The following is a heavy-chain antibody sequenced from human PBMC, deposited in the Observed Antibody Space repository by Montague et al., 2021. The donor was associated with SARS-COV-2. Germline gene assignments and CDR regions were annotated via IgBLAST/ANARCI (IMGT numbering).Heavy chain of an antibody. Sequence: SETLSLTCTVSGGSISSYYWSWIRQPPGKGLEWIGYIYYSGSTNYNPSLKGQVTISVDTSKNQFSLKLSSVTAADTAVYYCARHALGYFDWLNEGYFDYWGQGTLVTVSS. CDR2: IYYSGST. CDR1: GGSISSYY. D-gene: IGHD3-9*01. J-gene: IGHJ4*02. CDR3: ARHALGYFDWLNEGYFDY. V-gene: IGHV4-59*08.